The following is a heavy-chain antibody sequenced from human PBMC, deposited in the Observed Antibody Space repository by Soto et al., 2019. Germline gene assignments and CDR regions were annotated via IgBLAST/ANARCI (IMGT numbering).Heavy chain of an antibody. CDR1: GYSFTTHW. CDR3: ARHGEGYCSGGSCLYYGMDV. CDR2: IYPGDSET. V-gene: IGHV5-51*01. J-gene: IGHJ6*02. Sequence: GSLKISCKGSGYSFTTHWIVWVRQMPEKGLEWVGIIYPGDSETRYSPSFQGQVSISADQSTSTAYLQWSSLKASDSAIYYCARHGEGYCSGGSCLYYGMDVWGQGTTVTVSS. D-gene: IGHD2-15*01.